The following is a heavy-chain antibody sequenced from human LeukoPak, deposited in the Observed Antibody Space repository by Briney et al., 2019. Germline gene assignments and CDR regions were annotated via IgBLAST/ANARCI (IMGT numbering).Heavy chain of an antibody. V-gene: IGHV4-4*07. D-gene: IGHD2-2*01. J-gene: IGHJ5*02. CDR3: ARDLSYQLQKYNWFDP. Sequence: PSETLSLTCTVSGGSISSYYWSWIRQPAGKGLEWIGRIYTSGSTNYNPSLKSRVTMSVDTSKNQFSLKLSSVTAADTAVYYCARDLSYQLQKYNWFDPWGQGTLVTVSS. CDR2: IYTSGST. CDR1: GGSISSYY.